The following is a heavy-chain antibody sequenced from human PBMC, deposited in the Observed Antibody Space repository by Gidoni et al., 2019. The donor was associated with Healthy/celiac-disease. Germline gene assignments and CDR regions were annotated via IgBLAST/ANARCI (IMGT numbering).Heavy chain of an antibody. Sequence: QVQLVQSGAEVKKPGASVKVSCKASGYTFTSYAMHWVRQAPGQRLEWMGWINAGNGNTKYSQKFQGRVTITRDTSASTAYMELSSLRSEDTAVYYCARSDLTVTTEGVGYWGQGTLVTVSS. CDR2: INAGNGNT. V-gene: IGHV1-3*01. CDR3: ARSDLTVTTEGVGY. CDR1: GYTFTSYA. D-gene: IGHD4-17*01. J-gene: IGHJ4*02.